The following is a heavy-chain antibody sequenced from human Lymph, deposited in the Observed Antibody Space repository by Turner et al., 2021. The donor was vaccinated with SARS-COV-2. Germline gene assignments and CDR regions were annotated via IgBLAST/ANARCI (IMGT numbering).Heavy chain of an antibody. D-gene: IGHD3-10*01. Sequence: QLQLVESGGGVVQPGRSLSLSCAASGFTFSTYAIHLVRQAAGKGLEWVAVISYDGSNKYYADSVKGRFTISRDNSKNTLYLQMNSLRAEDTAVYYCARYGSGGYFYYGLDVWGQGTTVTVSS. CDR1: GFTFSTYA. CDR2: ISYDGSNK. V-gene: IGHV3-30*04. J-gene: IGHJ6*02. CDR3: ARYGSGGYFYYGLDV.